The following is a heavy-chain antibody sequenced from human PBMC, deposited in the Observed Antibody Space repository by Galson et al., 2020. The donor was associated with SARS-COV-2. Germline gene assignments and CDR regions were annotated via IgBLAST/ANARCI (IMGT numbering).Heavy chain of an antibody. CDR3: ARAFAIVPTAPKYYFDY. D-gene: IGHD2-2*01. V-gene: IGHV1-18*04. J-gene: IGHJ4*02. Sequence: ASVTVSCQPSGYTFTSYTIPWLRQAPGPGLEWMGMVNTYNGHTQYAQNLQGRVTMTTDTSTTTADMERRSLKSDDTAVYYCARAFAIVPTAPKYYFDYWGQGTLVTVSS. CDR1: GYTFTSYT. CDR2: VNTYNGHT.